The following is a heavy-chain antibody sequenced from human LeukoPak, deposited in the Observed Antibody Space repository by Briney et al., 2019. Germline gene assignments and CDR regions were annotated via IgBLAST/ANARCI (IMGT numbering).Heavy chain of an antibody. Sequence: GGSLRLSCAASGFTFSDHYMDWVRQVPGKGLEWMGIIYPGDSDTRYSPSFQGQVTISADKSVSTAYLHWSSLKASDTAIYYCARPNITSYYDSRGSDAFDVWGQGTMVTVSS. CDR1: GFTFSDHY. CDR2: IYPGDSDT. D-gene: IGHD3-22*01. V-gene: IGHV5-51*01. CDR3: ARPNITSYYDSRGSDAFDV. J-gene: IGHJ3*01.